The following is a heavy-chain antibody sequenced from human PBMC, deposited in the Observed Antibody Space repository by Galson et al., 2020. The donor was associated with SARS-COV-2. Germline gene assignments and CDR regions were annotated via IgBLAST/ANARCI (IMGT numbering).Heavy chain of an antibody. CDR3: TREGRRSSFPPLYYYYGMDV. CDR2: IRSKAYGGTT. Sequence: GESLKISCTASGFTFGDYAMSWVRQAPGKGLEWVGFIRSKAYGGTTEYAASVKGRFTISRDDSKSIAYLQMNSLKTEDTAVYYCTREGRRSSFPPLYYYYGMDVWGQGTTVTVSS. V-gene: IGHV3-49*04. J-gene: IGHJ6*02. D-gene: IGHD6-6*01. CDR1: GFTFGDYA.